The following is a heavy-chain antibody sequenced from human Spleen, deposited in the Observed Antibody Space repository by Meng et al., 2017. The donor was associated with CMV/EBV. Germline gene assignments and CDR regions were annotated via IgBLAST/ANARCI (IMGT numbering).Heavy chain of an antibody. D-gene: IGHD2-15*01. V-gene: IGHV3-48*04. Sequence: GESLKISCAASGFTFSSYSMNWVRQAPGKGLEWVSYISSSSSTIYYADSVKGRFTISRDNAKNSLYLQMNSLRAEDTAVYYCARDGVVAVVAGDYGMDVWGQGTAVTVSS. CDR3: ARDGVVAVVAGDYGMDV. CDR1: GFTFSSYS. J-gene: IGHJ6*02. CDR2: ISSSSSTI.